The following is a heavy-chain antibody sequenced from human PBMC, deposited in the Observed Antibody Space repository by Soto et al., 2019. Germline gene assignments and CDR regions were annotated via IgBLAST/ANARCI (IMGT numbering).Heavy chain of an antibody. V-gene: IGHV1-8*01. D-gene: IGHD1-1*01. CDR2: MNPNSGNT. Sequence: QVQLVQSGAEVKKPGASVKVSCKASGYTFTSYDINWVRQATGQGLEWMGWMNPNSGNTGYAQKFQGRVTMTRKTSISTDYMELSSLRSEDTAVYYCARERTGTTSMDVWGQGTTATVSS. J-gene: IGHJ6*02. CDR1: GYTFTSYD. CDR3: ARERTGTTSMDV.